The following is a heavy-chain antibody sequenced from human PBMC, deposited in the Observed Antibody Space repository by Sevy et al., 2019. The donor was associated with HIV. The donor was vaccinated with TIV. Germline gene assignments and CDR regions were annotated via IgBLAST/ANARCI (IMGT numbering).Heavy chain of an antibody. V-gene: IGHV1-18*01. CDR1: GYTFTSYG. D-gene: IGHD3-3*01. CDR3: ARDLITVGVVIFYGMDV. J-gene: IGHJ6*02. Sequence: ASVKVSCKASGYTFTSYGISWVRQAPRQGLEWMGWISAYNSNTNYAQKLQGRVTMTTDTSTSTAYMELRSLRSDDTAVYYCARDLITVGVVIFYGMDVWGQGTTVTVSS. CDR2: ISAYNSNT.